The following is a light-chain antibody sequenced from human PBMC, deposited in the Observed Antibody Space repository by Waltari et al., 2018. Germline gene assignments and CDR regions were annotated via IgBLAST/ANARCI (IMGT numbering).Light chain of an antibody. CDR1: RSDVGGHTS. CDR2: EVS. V-gene: IGLV2-14*01. Sequence: QSALTQPASVSGFPGQSIPTPCTVTRSDVGGHTSLSCYQQHPGKAPKLMIYEVSYRPSGVSNRFSASKSGNTASLTISGLQADDEADYYCSSYTRSDTVLFGGGTKLSVL. J-gene: IGLJ2*01. CDR3: SSYTRSDTVL.